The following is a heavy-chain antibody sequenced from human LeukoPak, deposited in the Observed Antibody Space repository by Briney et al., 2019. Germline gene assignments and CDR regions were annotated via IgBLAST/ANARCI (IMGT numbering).Heavy chain of an antibody. J-gene: IGHJ3*02. Sequence: GGSLRLSGAASGFTFSNHAMSWVRQAPGKGLEWVSGISGSGAGTYYADSVKGRFTISRDNSKKKLYLQMNSLRVEDTAVYYCAKEPYDTSGYGPFDIWGQGTMVTVSS. CDR2: ISGSGAGT. V-gene: IGHV3-23*01. CDR3: AKEPYDTSGYGPFDI. CDR1: GFTFSNHA. D-gene: IGHD3-22*01.